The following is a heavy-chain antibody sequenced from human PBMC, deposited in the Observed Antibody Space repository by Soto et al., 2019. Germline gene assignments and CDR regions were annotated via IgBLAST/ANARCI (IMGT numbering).Heavy chain of an antibody. V-gene: IGHV4-31*03. Sequence: QVQLQESGPGLVKPSQTLFLTCTVSGGSISSGTYSWSWIRQHPGKGLEWIGYISHSGSSYYNPSLARRIRSAVDTSKNQSSLRLSSVTAADTAVYYCARHRNFFPSTGPDYWGQGTLVTVSS. CDR1: GGSISSGTYS. D-gene: IGHD2-2*01. CDR3: ARHRNFFPSTGPDY. J-gene: IGHJ4*02. CDR2: ISHSGSS.